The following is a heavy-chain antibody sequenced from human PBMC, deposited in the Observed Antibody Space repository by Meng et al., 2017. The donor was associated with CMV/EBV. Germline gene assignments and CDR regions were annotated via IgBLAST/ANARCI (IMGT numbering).Heavy chain of an antibody. J-gene: IGHJ4*02. V-gene: IGHV3-7*01. CDR2: IKQDGSEK. D-gene: IGHD1-26*01. CDR1: GFTFSSYW. CDR3: AREIVGATTN. Sequence: GESLMISCASSGFTFSSYWMSWVRQAPGKGLEWVANIKQDGSEKYYVDSVKGRFTISRDNAKNSLYLQMNSLSAEDTAVYYCAREIVGATTNWGQGTLVTVSS.